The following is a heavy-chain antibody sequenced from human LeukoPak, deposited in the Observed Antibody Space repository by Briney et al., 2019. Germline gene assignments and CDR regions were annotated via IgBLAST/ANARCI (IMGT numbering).Heavy chain of an antibody. CDR1: GGSISSSSYY. J-gene: IGHJ5*02. Sequence: PSETLSLTCTVSGGSISSSSYYWGWIRQPPGKGLEWIGSIYYSGSTYYNPSLKSRVTISVDTSKNQFSLKLSSVTAADTAVYYCARQSSGWYPWFDPWGQGTLVTVSS. CDR2: IYYSGST. D-gene: IGHD6-19*01. CDR3: ARQSSGWYPWFDP. V-gene: IGHV4-39*01.